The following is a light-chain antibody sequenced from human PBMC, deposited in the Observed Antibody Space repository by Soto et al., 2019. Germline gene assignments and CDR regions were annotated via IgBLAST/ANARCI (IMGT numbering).Light chain of an antibody. V-gene: IGLV1-40*01. Sequence: QSVLTQPPSVSGAPGQRVAISCTGSSSNIGAGYDVFWYQQLPGTAPKLLIYGNNSRPSGVPGRFSGSKSGTSASLAITGLQADDEAEYHCQSYDSSLSVVFGGGTKLTVL. CDR1: SSNIGAGYD. J-gene: IGLJ2*01. CDR2: GNN. CDR3: QSYDSSLSVV.